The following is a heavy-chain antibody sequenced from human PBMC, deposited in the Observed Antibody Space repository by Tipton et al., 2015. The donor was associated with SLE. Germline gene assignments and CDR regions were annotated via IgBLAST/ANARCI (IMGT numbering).Heavy chain of an antibody. J-gene: IGHJ4*01. CDR2: IKQDGSEK. Sequence: SLRLSCAASGFTFSSYWMGWVHQAPGKGLEWVANIKQDGSEKYYVDSVKGRFTISRDNAKNSLFLQMNSLRAEDTAVYYCARVLSGPFDYWGQGTLVTVSS. CDR1: GFTFSSYW. D-gene: IGHD1-26*01. V-gene: IGHV3-7*01. CDR3: ARVLSGPFDY.